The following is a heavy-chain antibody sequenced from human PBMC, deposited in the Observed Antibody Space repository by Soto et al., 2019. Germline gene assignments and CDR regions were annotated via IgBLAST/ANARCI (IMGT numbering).Heavy chain of an antibody. J-gene: IGHJ4*02. D-gene: IGHD3-16*01. CDR2: IWYDGSNK. Sequence: QPGGSLRLSCAASGFTFSSYVMHWVRQAPGKGLEWVAVIWYDGSNKYYADSVKGRFTISRDNSKNTMYLQMNNLRAEDTAVYYCARAGGGSSFDYWGQGTLVTVSS. CDR1: GFTFSSYV. V-gene: IGHV3-33*01. CDR3: ARAGGGSSFDY.